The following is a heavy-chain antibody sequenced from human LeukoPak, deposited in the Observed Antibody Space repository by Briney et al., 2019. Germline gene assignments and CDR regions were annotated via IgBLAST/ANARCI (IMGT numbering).Heavy chain of an antibody. V-gene: IGHV3-23*01. D-gene: IGHD3-10*01. CDR2: ISGSGGGT. Sequence: GGSLRLSCAASGFTFSSYWMSWVRQAPGKGLEWVSGISGSGGGTYYADSVKGRFTISRDNSKNTLYLQMNSLRAEDTAVYYCAKDPDGSGSYSHYFDYWGQGTLVTVSS. CDR3: AKDPDGSGSYSHYFDY. J-gene: IGHJ4*02. CDR1: GFTFSSYW.